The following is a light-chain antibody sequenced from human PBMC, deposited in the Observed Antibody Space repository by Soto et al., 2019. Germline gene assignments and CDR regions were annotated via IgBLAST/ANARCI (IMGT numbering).Light chain of an antibody. V-gene: IGKV1-33*01. Sequence: DIPLTQSPSSLSASVGDRVTITCQASQDISNHLNWYQQKPGKAPNLLIYDASDLETGVPSRFSGGGSGTFFRFTINSLQPEDIATYYCQKHDGVPLFGPGTKVEIK. CDR3: QKHDGVPL. J-gene: IGKJ3*01. CDR2: DAS. CDR1: QDISNH.